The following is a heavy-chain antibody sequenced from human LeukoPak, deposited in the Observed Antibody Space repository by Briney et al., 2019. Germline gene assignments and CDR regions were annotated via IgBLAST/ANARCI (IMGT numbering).Heavy chain of an antibody. D-gene: IGHD3-22*01. CDR1: GCTFSSYT. V-gene: IGHV4-34*01. CDR3: ARSIEVVVITPFDY. Sequence: PGGSLRLSCAASGCTFSSYTMNWVRQAPGKGLEWIGEIDHSGSTNYNPSLKSRVTISVDTSKNQFSLKLSSVTAADTAVCYCARSIEVVVITPFDYWGQGTLVTVSS. J-gene: IGHJ4*02. CDR2: IDHSGST.